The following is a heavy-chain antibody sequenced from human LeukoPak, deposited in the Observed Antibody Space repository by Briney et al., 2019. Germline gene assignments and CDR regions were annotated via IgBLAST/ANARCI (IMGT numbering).Heavy chain of an antibody. J-gene: IGHJ6*03. CDR2: IYYSGST. Sequence: SETLSLTCTVSGGSISSSSYYWGWIRQPPGKGLEWIGSIYYSGSTYYNPSLKSRVTISVDTSKNQFSLKLSSVTAADMAMYYCARIDYGGGYYYYYYYYMDVWGKGTTVTVSS. CDR1: GGSISSSSYY. V-gene: IGHV4-39*01. D-gene: IGHD3-16*01. CDR3: ARIDYGGGYYYYYYYYMDV.